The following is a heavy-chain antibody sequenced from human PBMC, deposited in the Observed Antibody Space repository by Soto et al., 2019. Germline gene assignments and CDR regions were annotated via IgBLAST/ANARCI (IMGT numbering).Heavy chain of an antibody. D-gene: IGHD1-1*01. CDR1: GGSISSRSYY. CDR2: IDYNGDS. CDR3: ARRGGTGSIFY. Sequence: QLQLQESGPGLVKPSETLSLSCTVSGGSISSRSYYWDWIRQPPGKGLEWIGSIDYNGDSYHNPSLNSRVSMSVDTSKNQFSLKVMSVTAADTAVYFCARRGGTGSIFYWGQGTLVTV. V-gene: IGHV4-39*01. J-gene: IGHJ4*02.